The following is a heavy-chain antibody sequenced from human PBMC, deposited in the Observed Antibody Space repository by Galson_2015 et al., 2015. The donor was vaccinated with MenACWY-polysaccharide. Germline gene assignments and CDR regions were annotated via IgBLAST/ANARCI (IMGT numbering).Heavy chain of an antibody. CDR1: GGTFTSYA. J-gene: IGHJ5*02. Sequence: SVKVSCKAAGGTFTSYAMQWVRQAPGQGLEWMGWSKAGNGNTKYSQKFQGRVTITRDTSASTAYMVLSSLRSEDTAVYYCARGDIVVVVAAIGAWFDPWGQGTLVTVSS. CDR3: ARGDIVVVVAAIGAWFDP. V-gene: IGHV1-3*01. D-gene: IGHD2-15*01. CDR2: SKAGNGNT.